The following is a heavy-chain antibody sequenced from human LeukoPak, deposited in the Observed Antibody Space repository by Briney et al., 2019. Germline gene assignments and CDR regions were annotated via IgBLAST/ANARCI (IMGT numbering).Heavy chain of an antibody. D-gene: IGHD6-6*01. V-gene: IGHV4-34*01. J-gene: IGHJ4*02. Sequence: PSETLSLTCAVYGGSFSGYYWSWIRQPPGKGLEWIGSIYYSGSTYYNPSLKSRVTISVDTSKNQFSLKLSSVTAADTAVYYCARVIAARRGGGDFDYWGQGTLVTVSS. CDR3: ARVIAARRGGGDFDY. CDR2: IYYSGST. CDR1: GGSFSGYY.